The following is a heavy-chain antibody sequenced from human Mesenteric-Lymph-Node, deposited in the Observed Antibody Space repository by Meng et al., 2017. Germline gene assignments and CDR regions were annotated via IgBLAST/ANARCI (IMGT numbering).Heavy chain of an antibody. V-gene: IGHV3-48*04. CDR2: ISSSGSTI. Sequence: GESLKISCAASGFTFTNYWMSWGRQAPGKGLEWVSYISSSGSTIYYADSVKGRFTISRDNAKNSLYLQMNSLRAEDTAVYYCARDYYDSSGYYYVGAFDIWGQGTMVTVSS. D-gene: IGHD3-22*01. CDR1: GFTFTNYW. CDR3: ARDYYDSSGYYYVGAFDI. J-gene: IGHJ3*02.